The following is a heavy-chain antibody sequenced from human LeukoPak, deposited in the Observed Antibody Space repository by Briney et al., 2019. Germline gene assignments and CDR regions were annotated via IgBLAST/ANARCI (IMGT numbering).Heavy chain of an antibody. V-gene: IGHV4-30-2*01. CDR2: IYHSGST. CDR3: ARAKIRSYYFDY. CDR1: GGSISSGGYS. J-gene: IGHJ4*02. D-gene: IGHD1-26*01. Sequence: SETLPLTCAVSGGSISSGGYSWSWIRQPPGKGLEWIGYIYHSGSTYYNPSLKSRVTISVDRSKNQFSLKLSSVTAADTAVYYCARAKIRSYYFDYWGQGTLVTVSS.